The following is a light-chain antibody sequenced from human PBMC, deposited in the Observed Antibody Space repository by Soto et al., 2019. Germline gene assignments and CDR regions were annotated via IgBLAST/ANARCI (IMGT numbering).Light chain of an antibody. J-gene: IGKJ1*01. CDR2: GAS. CDR3: QQYGDRPRT. CDR1: QSVSSN. V-gene: IGKV3-15*01. Sequence: EIVMTQSPATLSVSPGERATLSCRASQSVSSNVAWYQQIPGQTPTLLIYGASTRATDIPARFSGSVSGTEFTLTISSLESEDFAVYFCQQYGDRPRTFGQGTKVDIK.